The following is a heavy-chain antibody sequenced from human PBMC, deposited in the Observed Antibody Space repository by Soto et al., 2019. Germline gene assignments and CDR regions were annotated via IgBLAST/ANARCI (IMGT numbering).Heavy chain of an antibody. J-gene: IGHJ6*02. CDR1: GGTFSSYA. CDR2: IIPIFGTA. Sequence: ASLKVSCKSSGGTFSSYAISWVRQAPGQGLEWMGGIIPIFGTANYAQKFQGRVTITADESTSTAYMELSSLRSEDTAVYYCARGPPGTLKYYYYGMDVWGQGTTVTVSS. V-gene: IGHV1-69*13. D-gene: IGHD3-10*01. CDR3: ARGPPGTLKYYYYGMDV.